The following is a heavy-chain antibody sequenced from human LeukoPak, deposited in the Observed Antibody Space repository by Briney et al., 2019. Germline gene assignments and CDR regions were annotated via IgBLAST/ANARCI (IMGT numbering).Heavy chain of an antibody. CDR2: ISSSSSYI. J-gene: IGHJ4*02. CDR1: GFTFSSYS. CDR3: ARDLRGYSYGFDY. Sequence: GGSLRLSCAASGFTFSSYSMNWVRQAPGKGLEWVSSISSSSSYIYYADSVKGRFTISRDNAKNSLYLQMNSLRAEDTAVYYCARDLRGYSYGFDYWGQGTLVTVSS. D-gene: IGHD5-18*01. V-gene: IGHV3-21*01.